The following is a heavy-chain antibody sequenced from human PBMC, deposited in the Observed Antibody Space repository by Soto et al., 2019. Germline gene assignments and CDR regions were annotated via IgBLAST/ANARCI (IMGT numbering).Heavy chain of an antibody. CDR2: INPSGGST. CDR1: GYTFTSYG. Sequence: GASVKVSCKASGYTFTSYGISWVRQAPGQGLEWMGIINPSGGSTSYAQKFQGRVTMTRDTSTSTVYMELSSLRSEDTAVYYCARRNPQGYYDFWSGYHYYYGMDVWGQGTTVTVSS. V-gene: IGHV1-46*01. J-gene: IGHJ6*02. D-gene: IGHD3-3*01. CDR3: ARRNPQGYYDFWSGYHYYYGMDV.